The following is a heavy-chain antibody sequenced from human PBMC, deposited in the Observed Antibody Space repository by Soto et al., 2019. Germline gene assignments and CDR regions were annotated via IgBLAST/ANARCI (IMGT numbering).Heavy chain of an antibody. J-gene: IGHJ4*02. D-gene: IGHD3-10*01. V-gene: IGHV4-38-2*01. CDR1: GYSINSDYY. Sequence: SETLSLTCAVSGYSINSDYYWGWIRQPPGKGLEWIGSVDHSGRTYYSPSLRSRLTISIDTSKNQFSLRLTSVTAADTAMYFCAKKGYYPSGKINLFDSWGPGTLVTVSS. CDR2: VDHSGRT. CDR3: AKKGYYPSGKINLFDS.